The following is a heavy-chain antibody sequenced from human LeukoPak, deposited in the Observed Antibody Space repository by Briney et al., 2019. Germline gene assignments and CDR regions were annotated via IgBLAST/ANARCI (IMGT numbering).Heavy chain of an antibody. J-gene: IGHJ5*02. CDR2: ISSSSSYI. CDR1: GFTFSSYS. CDR3: AKTWYGSGSYYPMFDP. V-gene: IGHV3-21*04. D-gene: IGHD3-10*01. Sequence: KPGGSLRLSCAASGFTFSSYSMNWVRQAPGKGLEWVSSISSSSSYIYYADSVKGRFTISRDNSKNTLYLQMNSLRAEDTAVYYCAKTWYGSGSYYPMFDPWGQGTLVTVSS.